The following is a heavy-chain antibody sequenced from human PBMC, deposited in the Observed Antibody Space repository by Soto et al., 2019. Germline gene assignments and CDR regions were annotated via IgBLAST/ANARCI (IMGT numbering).Heavy chain of an antibody. J-gene: IGHJ4*02. Sequence: QITLKESGPTLVKPTQTLMLTCTFSGFSLSTSGVGVGWVGQPPGKALEWLASVYWDDDKRYSPSLESRLTITKDTSKNLVVITLTNMHPVDTATYFCAHLAYYGSGSYTYSGQGTLVTVSS. CDR2: VYWDDDK. D-gene: IGHD3-10*01. V-gene: IGHV2-5*02. CDR3: AHLAYYGSGSYTY. CDR1: GFSLSTSGVG.